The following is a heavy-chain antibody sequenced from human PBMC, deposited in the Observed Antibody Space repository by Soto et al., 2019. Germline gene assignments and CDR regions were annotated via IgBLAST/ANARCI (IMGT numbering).Heavy chain of an antibody. D-gene: IGHD3-9*01. J-gene: IGHJ3*02. CDR1: GFTFSSYA. V-gene: IGHV3-23*01. CDR2: ISGSGGST. CDR3: AKDLKHILTGSGYFRGDAFDI. Sequence: GGSLRLSCAASGFTFSSYAMSWVRQAPGKGLEWVSAISGSGGSTYYADSVKGRFTISRDNSKNTLYLQMNSLRAEDTAVYYCAKDLKHILTGSGYFRGDAFDIWGQGTMVTVSS.